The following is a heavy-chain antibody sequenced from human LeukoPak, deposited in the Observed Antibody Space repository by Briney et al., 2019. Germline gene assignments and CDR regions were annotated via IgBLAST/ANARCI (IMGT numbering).Heavy chain of an antibody. CDR1: GGSISSSSYY. CDR3: ARARSSYGYGDAFDI. D-gene: IGHD5-18*01. CDR2: IYYSGST. Sequence: SETLSLTCTVSGGSISSSSYYWGWIRQPPGKGLEWIGSIYYSGSTYYNPSLKSRVTISVDTSKNQFSLKLSSVTAADTAVYYCARARSSYGYGDAFDIWGQGTMVTVSS. J-gene: IGHJ3*02. V-gene: IGHV4-39*01.